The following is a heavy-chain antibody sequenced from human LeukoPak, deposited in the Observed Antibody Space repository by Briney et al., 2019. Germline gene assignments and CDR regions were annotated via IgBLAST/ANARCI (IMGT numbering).Heavy chain of an antibody. J-gene: IGHJ5*02. CDR3: ARTYCSSTSCYTGEGNWFDP. CDR2: INHSGST. D-gene: IGHD2-2*02. V-gene: IGHV4-34*01. Sequence: PSETLSLTCAVYGGSFSGYYWSWIRRPPGKGLEWIGEINHSGSTNYNPSLKSRVTISVDTSKNQFSLKLSSVTAADTAVYYCARTYCSSTSCYTGEGNWFDPWGQGTLVTVSS. CDR1: GGSFSGYY.